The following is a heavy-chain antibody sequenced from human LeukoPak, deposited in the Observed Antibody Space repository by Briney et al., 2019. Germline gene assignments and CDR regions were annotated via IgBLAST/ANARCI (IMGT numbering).Heavy chain of an antibody. CDR1: GFTFDDYA. V-gene: IGHV3-9*03. D-gene: IGHD3-9*01. Sequence: GGSLRLSCEASGFTFDDYAMHRVRHAPGKGLEWVSGISWNSGTIYYADSVKGRFTISRDNAKNSLYLQMNSLRPEDMALYYCAKGTGYYNPLDYWGQGTLVTVSS. CDR3: AKGTGYYNPLDY. J-gene: IGHJ4*02. CDR2: ISWNSGTI.